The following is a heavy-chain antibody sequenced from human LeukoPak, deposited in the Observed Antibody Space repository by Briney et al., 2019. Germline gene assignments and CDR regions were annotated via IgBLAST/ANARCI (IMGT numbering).Heavy chain of an antibody. J-gene: IGHJ4*02. CDR2: ISAYNGNT. D-gene: IGHD3-16*01. CDR1: GYTFTSYG. Sequence: ASVKVSCKASGYTFTSYGISWVRQAPGQGLEWMGWISAYNGNTNYAQKLQGRVTMTRDMSTSTVYMELSSLRSEDTAVYYCARGFMITFGGGPDYWGQGTLVTVSS. CDR3: ARGFMITFGGGPDY. V-gene: IGHV1-18*01.